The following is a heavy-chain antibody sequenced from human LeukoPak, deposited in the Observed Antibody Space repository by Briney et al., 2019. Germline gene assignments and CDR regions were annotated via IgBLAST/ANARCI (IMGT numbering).Heavy chain of an antibody. D-gene: IGHD6-13*01. V-gene: IGHV1-18*01. CDR3: AREEGAPIAAANF. CDR2: ISAYNGNT. J-gene: IGHJ3*01. CDR1: GYTFTTYY. Sequence: ASVKVSCKASGYTFTTYYISWVRQAPGQGLEWMGWISAYNGNTNYAQKFQGRVTMTTDTSTSTAYMELRSLRSDDTAVYYCAREEGAPIAAANFWGLGTMVTVST.